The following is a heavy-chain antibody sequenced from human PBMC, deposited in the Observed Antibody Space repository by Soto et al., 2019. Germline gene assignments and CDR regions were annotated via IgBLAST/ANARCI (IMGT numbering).Heavy chain of an antibody. CDR1: GYTFTSYG. CDR2: ISAYNGNT. J-gene: IGHJ3*02. V-gene: IGHV1-18*01. CDR3: TRERGPGIGTMVRGANAFDI. Sequence: QVQLVQSGAEVKKPGASVKVSCKASGYTFTSYGISWVRQAPGQGLEWMGWISAYNGNTNYAQKLQGRVTMTTDTSTSTAYMELRSRRSDDTAVYYCTRERGPGIGTMVRGANAFDIWGQGTMVTVSS. D-gene: IGHD3-10*01.